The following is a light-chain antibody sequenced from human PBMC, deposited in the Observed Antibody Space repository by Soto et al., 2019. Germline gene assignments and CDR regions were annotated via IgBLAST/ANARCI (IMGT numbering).Light chain of an antibody. CDR2: TTS. CDR1: QSINSH. Sequence: DIQMPQSPSSLSASVGDRVTITCRASQSINSHLNWYQQKPGKPPKLLIHTTSSVQSGVPSRFSGSGAGTDITLTISSLQPEDFATYYCQQCASTPQTFGGGTEVEI. J-gene: IGKJ4*01. V-gene: IGKV1-39*01. CDR3: QQCASTPQT.